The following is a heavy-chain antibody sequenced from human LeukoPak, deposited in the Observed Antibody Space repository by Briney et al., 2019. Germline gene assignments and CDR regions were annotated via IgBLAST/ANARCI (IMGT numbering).Heavy chain of an antibody. CDR1: GYTFSSYT. D-gene: IGHD3-22*01. Sequence: ASVKVSCKASGYTFSSYTISWVRQAPGQGREWMGRIIPILGIANYAQRFQGRVTITADKSTSTAYMELSSLRSEDTAVYYCACDDSSGYYLDYWGQGTLVTVSS. V-gene: IGHV1-69*02. CDR2: IIPILGIA. J-gene: IGHJ4*02. CDR3: ACDDSSGYYLDY.